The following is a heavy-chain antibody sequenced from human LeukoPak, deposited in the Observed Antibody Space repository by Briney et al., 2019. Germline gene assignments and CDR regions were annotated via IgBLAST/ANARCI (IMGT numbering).Heavy chain of an antibody. CDR2: IYYSGST. CDR3: ARDGRDYYGSGSYFL. J-gene: IGHJ4*02. D-gene: IGHD3-10*01. Sequence: PSETLSLTCTVSGDSISTSGYYWGWIRQPPGKGLEWIGSIYYSGSTYYNPSLKSRVTISVDTSKNQFSLKLSSVTAADTAVYYCARDGRDYYGSGSYFLWGQGTLVTVSS. CDR1: GDSISTSGYY. V-gene: IGHV4-39*07.